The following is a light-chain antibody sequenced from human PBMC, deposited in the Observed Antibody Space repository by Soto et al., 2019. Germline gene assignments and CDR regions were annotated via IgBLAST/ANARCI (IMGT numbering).Light chain of an antibody. J-gene: IGKJ4*01. CDR3: EYYGTSIT. CDR2: GTS. V-gene: IGKV3-20*01. CDR1: QSVSNNY. Sequence: EIVMTQSPATLSLSPGERATLSCRASQSVSNNYLAWYQQKPGQAPRLLIHGTSNRATGIPDRFSGSGSGTDFTLTFSRLEPEDFAVYYCEYYGTSITFGGGTKVDIK.